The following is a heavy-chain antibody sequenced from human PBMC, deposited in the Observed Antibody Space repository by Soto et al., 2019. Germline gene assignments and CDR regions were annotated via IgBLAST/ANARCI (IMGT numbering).Heavy chain of an antibody. J-gene: IGHJ3*02. CDR3: AKAKLGGEAFDI. CDR1: GFTFSSYA. V-gene: IGHV3-23*01. Sequence: GGSLRLSCAASGFTFSSYAMSWVRQAPGKGLKWVSAISGSGGSTYYADSVKGRFTISRDNSKNTLYLQMNSLRAEDTAVYYCAKAKLGGEAFDIWGQGTMVTVSS. CDR2: ISGSGGST. D-gene: IGHD7-27*01.